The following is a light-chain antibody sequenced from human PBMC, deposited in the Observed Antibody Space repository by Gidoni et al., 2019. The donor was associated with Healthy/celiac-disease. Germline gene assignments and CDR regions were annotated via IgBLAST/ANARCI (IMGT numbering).Light chain of an antibody. J-gene: IGLJ2*01. V-gene: IGLV2-8*01. Sequence: QSALTQPPSASGSPVPSITISCTGTSSDVGGYNYVSWYQQHPGKAPKLMIYEVSKRPSGVPNRFSGSKSGNTASLTVSGLQAEDEADYYCSSYAGSNNVVFGGGTKLTVL. CDR3: SSYAGSNNVV. CDR2: EVS. CDR1: SSDVGGYNY.